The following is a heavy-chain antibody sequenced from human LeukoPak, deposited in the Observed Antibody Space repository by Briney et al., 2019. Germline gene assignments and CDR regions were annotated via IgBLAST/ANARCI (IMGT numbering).Heavy chain of an antibody. CDR3: ARGTTKGSSTSCYNY. CDR2: IIPIFGTA. V-gene: IGHV1-69*13. Sequence: SVKVSCKASGYTFTSYDINWVRQATGQGLEWMGGIIPIFGTANYAQKFQGRVTITADESTSTAYMELSSLRSEDTAVYYCARGTTKGSSTSCYNYWGQGTLVTVSS. D-gene: IGHD2-2*02. J-gene: IGHJ4*02. CDR1: GYTFTSYD.